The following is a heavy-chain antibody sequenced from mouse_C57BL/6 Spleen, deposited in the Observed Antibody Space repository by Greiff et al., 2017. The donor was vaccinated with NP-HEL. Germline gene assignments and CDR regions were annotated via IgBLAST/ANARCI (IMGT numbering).Heavy chain of an antibody. D-gene: IGHD2-4*01. Sequence: QVQLKQSGAELARPGASVKLSCKASGYTFTSYGISWVKQRTGQGLEWIGEIYPRSGNTYYNEKFKGKATLTADKSSSTAYMELRSLTSEDSAVYFCAREGLRGAMDYWGQGTSVTVSS. V-gene: IGHV1-81*01. CDR2: IYPRSGNT. CDR1: GYTFTSYG. CDR3: AREGLRGAMDY. J-gene: IGHJ4*01.